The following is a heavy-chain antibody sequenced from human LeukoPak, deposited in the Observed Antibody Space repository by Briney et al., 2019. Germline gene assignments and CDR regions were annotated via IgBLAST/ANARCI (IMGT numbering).Heavy chain of an antibody. D-gene: IGHD6-19*01. CDR2: ISSSSSYI. J-gene: IGHJ6*02. V-gene: IGHV3-21*01. CDR1: GFTFSSYS. CDR3: ARDWGLGVADTSPTFYYYYYGMDV. Sequence: GGSLRLSCAASGFTFSSYSMNWVRQAPGKGLEWVSSISSSSSYIYYADSVKGRFTISRDNAKNSLYLQMNSLRAEDTAVYHCARDWGLGVADTSPTFYYYYYGMDVWGQGTTVTVSS.